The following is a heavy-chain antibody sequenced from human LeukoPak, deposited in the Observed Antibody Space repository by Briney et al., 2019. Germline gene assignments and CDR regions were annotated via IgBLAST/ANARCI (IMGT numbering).Heavy chain of an antibody. CDR2: ISAYNGNT. D-gene: IGHD2-2*01. Sequence: ASVKVSCKASGYTFTSYGISWVRQAPGQGLEWMGWISAYNGNTNYAQKLQGRVTMTTDTSTSTAYMELRSLRSDDTAVYYCARYCSSTSCYFKTPNWGQGTMVTVSS. CDR3: ARYCSSTSCYFKTPN. CDR1: GYTFTSYG. V-gene: IGHV1-18*01. J-gene: IGHJ3*01.